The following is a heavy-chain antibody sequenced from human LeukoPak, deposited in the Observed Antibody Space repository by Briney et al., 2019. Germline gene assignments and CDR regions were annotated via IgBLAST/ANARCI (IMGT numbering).Heavy chain of an antibody. CDR3: ARLVVITTFDWFDP. Sequence: PSETLSLTCTVSGGSISSYYWSWIRQPAGKGLEWIGRIYTSGSTNYNPSLKGRVTMSVDTSKNQFSLKLTSVTAADTAVYYCARLVVITTFDWFDPWGQGTLVTVSS. J-gene: IGHJ5*02. CDR1: GGSISSYY. V-gene: IGHV4-4*07. CDR2: IYTSGST. D-gene: IGHD3-22*01.